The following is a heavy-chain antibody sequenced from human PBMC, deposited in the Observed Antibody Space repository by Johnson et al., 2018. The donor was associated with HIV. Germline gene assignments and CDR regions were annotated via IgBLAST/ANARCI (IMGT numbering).Heavy chain of an antibody. CDR2: ISSSGSTI. CDR3: ARASYYYGSADI. Sequence: QVLLVESGGGVVRPGGSLRLSCAASGFTFSDHYMSWIRQAPGKGLEWVSYISSSGSTIYYEDGGKGRFTISRDNAKKSLYLQMNSLRAEDTAVYYCARASYYYGSADIWGQGTMVTVSS. J-gene: IGHJ3*02. CDR1: GFTFSDHY. D-gene: IGHD3-10*01. V-gene: IGHV3-11*04.